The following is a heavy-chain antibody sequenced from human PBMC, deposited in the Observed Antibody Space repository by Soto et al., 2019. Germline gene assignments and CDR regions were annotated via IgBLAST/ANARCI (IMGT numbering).Heavy chain of an antibody. V-gene: IGHV1-18*01. CDR2: ISGYNGNT. Sequence: ASVKVSCKASGYNFANNGITWVRQAPGQGLEWMGWISGYNGNTKYAQSVQDRVTMTTDTSTSIAYMELSRLRSDDTAVYYCAKSHGSGRADFWGQGTLVTV. CDR1: GYNFANNG. D-gene: IGHD3-10*01. CDR3: AKSHGSGRADF. J-gene: IGHJ4*02.